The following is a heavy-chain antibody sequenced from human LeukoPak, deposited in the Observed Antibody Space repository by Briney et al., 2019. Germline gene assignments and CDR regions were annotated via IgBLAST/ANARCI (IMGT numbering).Heavy chain of an antibody. Sequence: SVKVSCKASGGIFSSYAISWVRQAPGQGLEWMGGIIPIFATTNFAQKFQGRVTMTTDTSTSTAYMELRSLRSDDTAVYYCARDFPTYYDSSGYSYWGQGTLATVSS. D-gene: IGHD3-22*01. CDR1: GGIFSSYA. CDR3: ARDFPTYYDSSGYSY. V-gene: IGHV1-69*05. J-gene: IGHJ4*02. CDR2: IIPIFATT.